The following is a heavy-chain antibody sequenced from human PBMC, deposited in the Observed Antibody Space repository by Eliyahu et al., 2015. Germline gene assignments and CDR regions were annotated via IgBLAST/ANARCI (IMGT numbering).Heavy chain of an antibody. CDR3: ARDQFKVTPEVRWFDP. CDR2: IYSGGDT. CDR1: GFTXXTXY. V-gene: IGHV3-53*02. J-gene: IGHJ5*02. D-gene: IGHD2-21*02. Sequence: EVQLVETGGGLIQPGGSLXXSXAASGFTXXTXYMSWVXQAPGKGLEWVXVIYSGGDTYYADSVRGRFTISRDSSKNTLYLQMNSLRAEDTAMYYCARDQFKVTPEVRWFDPWGQGTLVTVSS.